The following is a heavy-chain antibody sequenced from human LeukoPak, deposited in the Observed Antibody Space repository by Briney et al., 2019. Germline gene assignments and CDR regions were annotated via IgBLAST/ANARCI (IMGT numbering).Heavy chain of an antibody. CDR2: IYYSGST. D-gene: IGHD6-13*01. CDR3: ARGIAGDPEYFQH. V-gene: IGHV4-59*06. Sequence: SETLSLTCTVSGGSISSYYWSWIRQPPGKGLEWIGNIYYSGSTYYNPSLKSRVTISVDTSKNQFSLKLSSVTAADTAVYYCARGIAGDPEYFQHWGQGTLVTVSS. J-gene: IGHJ1*01. CDR1: GGSISSYY.